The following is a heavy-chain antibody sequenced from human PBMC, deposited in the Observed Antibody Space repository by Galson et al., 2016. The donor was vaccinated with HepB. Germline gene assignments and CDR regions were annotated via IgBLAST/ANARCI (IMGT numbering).Heavy chain of an antibody. D-gene: IGHD3-10*01. V-gene: IGHV3-11*06. J-gene: IGHJ4*02. CDR3: ARAGLTMVRGRSAFDS. CDR1: GFSFSDYY. Sequence: LRLSCAASGFSFSDYYMIWIRQAPGKGLEWISYISSNGTYTNYADSMKGRLTISRDDAKTSLYLEMDSLRAEDTALYYCARAGLTMVRGRSAFDSWGQGTLVSVSS. CDR2: ISSNGTYT.